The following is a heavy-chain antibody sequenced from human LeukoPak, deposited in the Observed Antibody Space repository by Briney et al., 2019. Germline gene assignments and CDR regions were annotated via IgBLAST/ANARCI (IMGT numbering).Heavy chain of an antibody. CDR2: ISYSGST. J-gene: IGHJ4*02. D-gene: IGHD5-18*01. V-gene: IGHV4-59*05. Sequence: SETLSLTCTVSGGSMFGSYWSWIRQPAGKGLEWIGSISYSGSTYYNPSLKSRVTLSVDTSKSQFSLRLSSVTAADTAVYYCASQAGYTYGFGYWGQGTLVTVSS. CDR1: GGSMFGSY. CDR3: ASQAGYTYGFGY.